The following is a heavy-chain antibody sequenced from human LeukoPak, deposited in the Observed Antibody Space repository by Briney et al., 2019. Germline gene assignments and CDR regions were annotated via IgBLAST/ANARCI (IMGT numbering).Heavy chain of an antibody. CDR2: ISAYNGNT. V-gene: IGHV1-18*01. CDR1: GYTFTSYG. J-gene: IGHJ6*02. D-gene: IGHD2-15*01. Sequence: ASVKVSCKAPGYTFTSYGISWVRQAPGQGLEWMGWISAYNGNTNYAQKLQGRVTMTTDTSTSTAYMELRSLRSDDTAVYYCARSTSRIGYYYYGMDVWGQGTTVTVSS. CDR3: ARSTSRIGYYYYGMDV.